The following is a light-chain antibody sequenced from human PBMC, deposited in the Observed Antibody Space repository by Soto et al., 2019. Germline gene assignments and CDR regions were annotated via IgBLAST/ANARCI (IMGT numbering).Light chain of an antibody. J-gene: IGKJ1*01. CDR2: GAS. Sequence: EIVLTQSPGTLSLSPGEVATLSCRSSQSIGGNFLAWYQQRRGQAPRLLIHGASNRATGIPDRFSGSGSGTAFTLTITRLEPEDFAVYYCQQYGDSPRKFGQGTKVDIK. CDR3: QQYGDSPRK. CDR1: QSIGGNF. V-gene: IGKV3-20*01.